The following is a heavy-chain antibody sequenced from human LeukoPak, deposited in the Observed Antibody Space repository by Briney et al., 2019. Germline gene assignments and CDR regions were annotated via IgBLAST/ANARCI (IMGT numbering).Heavy chain of an antibody. V-gene: IGHV1-18*01. CDR1: GYTFTSYG. J-gene: IGHJ4*02. Sequence: ASAKVSCKASGYTFTSYGISWVRQAPGQGLEWMGWISAYNGNTNYAQKLQGRVTMTTDTSTSTAYMELRSLRSDDTAVYYCARDFGIGSGPAGFDYWGQGTLVTISS. CDR2: ISAYNGNT. D-gene: IGHD2-15*01. CDR3: ARDFGIGSGPAGFDY.